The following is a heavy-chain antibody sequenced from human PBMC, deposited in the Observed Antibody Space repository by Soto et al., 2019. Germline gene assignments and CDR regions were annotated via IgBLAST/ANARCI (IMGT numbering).Heavy chain of an antibody. D-gene: IGHD6-19*01. J-gene: IGHJ4*02. CDR2: IYWDDDK. Sequence: QITLKESGPTLVKPTQTLTLTCTFSGFSLSSTRMAVGWIRQPPGKALEWLALIYWDDDKRYSPFLEGRLTITKDTSKNQVVLTMSNMVPVDTARYYCAHIVVAGLGYYFDYWGQGTLVTVSS. V-gene: IGHV2-5*02. CDR1: GFSLSSTRMA. CDR3: AHIVVAGLGYYFDY.